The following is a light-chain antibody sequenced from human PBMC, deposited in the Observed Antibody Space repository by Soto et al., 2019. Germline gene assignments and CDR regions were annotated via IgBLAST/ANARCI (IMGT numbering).Light chain of an antibody. V-gene: IGKV1-5*01. CDR2: DAS. CDR3: QQYNSYSTWT. Sequence: DIPMTQSPSTLSASVVDRVTITCRASQILSIWLAWYQQKPGKAPKLLIYDASSLESGVPSRFSGSGSGTEFTLTISSLQPDDFATYYCQQYNSYSTWTFGQGTKVDIK. J-gene: IGKJ1*01. CDR1: QILSIW.